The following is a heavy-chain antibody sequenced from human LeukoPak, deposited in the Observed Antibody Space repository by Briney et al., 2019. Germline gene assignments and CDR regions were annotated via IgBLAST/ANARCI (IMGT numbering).Heavy chain of an antibody. CDR2: MNPNSGNT. D-gene: IGHD6-6*01. V-gene: IGHV1-8*02. CDR1: GYTFTGYY. Sequence: ASVKVSCKASGYTFTGYYMHWVRQATGQGLEWMGWMNPNSGNTGYAQKFQGRVTMTRNTSISTAYMELSSLRSEDTAVYYCARGRGIAARRGFDYWGQGTLVTVSS. CDR3: ARGRGIAARRGFDY. J-gene: IGHJ4*02.